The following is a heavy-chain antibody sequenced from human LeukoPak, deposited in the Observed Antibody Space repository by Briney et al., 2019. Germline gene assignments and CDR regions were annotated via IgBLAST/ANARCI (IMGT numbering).Heavy chain of an antibody. Sequence: GGSLRLSCAASGFTFSSYAMHWVRQAPGKGLVWVAIISYDGSNKYYADSVKGRFTISRDNSENTLYLQINSLRAEDTAVYYCATDPDSSGYYYPIFDYWGQGTLVTVSS. CDR3: ATDPDSSGYYYPIFDY. CDR1: GFTFSSYA. J-gene: IGHJ4*02. D-gene: IGHD3-22*01. CDR2: ISYDGSNK. V-gene: IGHV3-30-3*01.